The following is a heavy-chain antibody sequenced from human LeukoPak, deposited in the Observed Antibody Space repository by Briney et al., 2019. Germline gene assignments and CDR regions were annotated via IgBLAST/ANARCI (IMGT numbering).Heavy chain of an antibody. CDR1: GYTLTELS. V-gene: IGHV1-24*01. Sequence: ASVKVSCKVSGYTLTELSMHWVRQAPGKGLEWMGGFDPEDGETIYAQKFQGRVTMTEDTSTDTAYMELSSLRSEDTAVYYCAIVRGVSWYFDYWGQGTLVTVSS. D-gene: IGHD3-10*02. CDR2: FDPEDGET. CDR3: AIVRGVSWYFDY. J-gene: IGHJ4*02.